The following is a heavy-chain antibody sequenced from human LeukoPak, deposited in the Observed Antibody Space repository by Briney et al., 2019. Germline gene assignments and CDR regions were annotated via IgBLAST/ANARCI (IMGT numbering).Heavy chain of an antibody. CDR3: AKGDTVVVPAAILAFDI. V-gene: IGHV3-23*01. Sequence: GGSLRLSCAASGFTFSSYAMSWVRQAPGKGLEWVSAISGSGGSTYYADSVKGRFTISRDNSKNTLYLQMNSLRAEDTAVYYCAKGDTVVVPAAILAFDIWGQGTMVTVSS. CDR2: ISGSGGST. CDR1: GFTFSSYA. J-gene: IGHJ3*02. D-gene: IGHD2-2*01.